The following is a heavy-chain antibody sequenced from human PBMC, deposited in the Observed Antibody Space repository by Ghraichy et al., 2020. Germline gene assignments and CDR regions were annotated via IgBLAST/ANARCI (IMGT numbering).Heavy chain of an antibody. CDR2: IYPGDSDT. CDR3: ARRDPRSSWLDY. J-gene: IGHJ4*02. D-gene: IGHD6-13*01. CDR1: GYSFTSYW. Sequence: GESLNISCKGSGYSFTSYWIGWVRQMPGRGLEWMGIIYPGDSDTTYSPSFQGQVTISADKSISTAYLQWSSLKASDTAIYYCARRDPRSSWLDYWGQGTLVTVSS. V-gene: IGHV5-51*01.